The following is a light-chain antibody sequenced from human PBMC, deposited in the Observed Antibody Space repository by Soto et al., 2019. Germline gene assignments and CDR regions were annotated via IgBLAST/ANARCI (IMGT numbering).Light chain of an antibody. V-gene: IGKV1-5*03. CDR2: KAS. CDR3: QQCHSYTRT. J-gene: IGKJ1*01. CDR1: QSISTW. Sequence: DIQMTQSPSTLSASVGDRVTITCRASQSISTWLAWYQQKPGKAPKLLIYKASSLESGVPSRFSGSGSGTEFTLTISSLQPDDFATYYCQQCHSYTRTFGQGTKVEIK.